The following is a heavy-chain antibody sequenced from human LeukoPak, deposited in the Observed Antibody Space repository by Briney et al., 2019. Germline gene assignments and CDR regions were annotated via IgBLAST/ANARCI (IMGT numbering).Heavy chain of an antibody. J-gene: IGHJ4*02. V-gene: IGHV4-38-2*02. CDR1: GYSISSAYY. Sequence: SETLSLTCSVSGYSISSAYYWGWIRQPPGKGLEWIGTVYHSGSTNYNPSLKSRVTISVDTSKNQFSLKLSSVTAADTAVYFCARGFRGDNFDYWGQETLVTVSS. CDR2: VYHSGST. CDR3: ARGFRGDNFDY. D-gene: IGHD7-27*01.